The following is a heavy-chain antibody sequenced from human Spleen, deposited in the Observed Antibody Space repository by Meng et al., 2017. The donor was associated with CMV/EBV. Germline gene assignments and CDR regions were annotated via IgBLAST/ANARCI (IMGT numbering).Heavy chain of an antibody. CDR2: MSGGGGAT. Sequence: GGSLRLSCAVSGFTFDDYGMSWVRQVPGKGLEWVSAMSGGGGATYYADSVKGRFTISRDNSKNTLYLQMNSLRVEDTAVYYCAKELWSRGSGRLDVWGQGTTVTVSS. J-gene: IGHJ6*02. D-gene: IGHD6-19*01. CDR1: GFTFDDYG. CDR3: AKELWSRGSGRLDV. V-gene: IGHV3-23*01.